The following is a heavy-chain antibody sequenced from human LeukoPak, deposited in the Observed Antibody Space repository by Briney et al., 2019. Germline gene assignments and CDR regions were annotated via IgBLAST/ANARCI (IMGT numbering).Heavy chain of an antibody. V-gene: IGHV1-2*02. CDR3: ARGGLGYCSSTSCLGYDAFDI. Sequence: ASVKVSCKASGYTFTGYYMHWVRQAPGQGLEWIGWINPNSGGIKYAKKFQGRVTMTRDTSISTAYMELSRLRSDDTAIYYCARGGLGYCSSTSCLGYDAFDIWGQGTMVTVSS. J-gene: IGHJ3*02. CDR1: GYTFTGYY. D-gene: IGHD2-2*01. CDR2: INPNSGGI.